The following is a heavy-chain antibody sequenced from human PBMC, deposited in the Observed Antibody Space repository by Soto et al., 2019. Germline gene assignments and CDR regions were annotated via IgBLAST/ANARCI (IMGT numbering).Heavy chain of an antibody. V-gene: IGHV3-30*18. CDR2: ISNDETNK. J-gene: IGHJ4*02. CDR3: AKNLPLGGVIAPFDS. Sequence: GGSLRLSCAASGFTFNLYGMHWVRQAPGKGLEWVAVISNDETNKYYADSVKGRFTISRDNAKNTLFLQMNSLRAEDTAVYYCAKNLPLGGVIAPFDSWGQGTLVTVSS. D-gene: IGHD3-16*02. CDR1: GFTFNLYG.